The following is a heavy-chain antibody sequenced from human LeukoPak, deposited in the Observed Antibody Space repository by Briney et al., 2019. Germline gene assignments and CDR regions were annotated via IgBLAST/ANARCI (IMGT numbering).Heavy chain of an antibody. CDR1: GGTFSSYA. CDR2: IIPIFGTA. J-gene: IGHJ5*02. CDR3: ARYLRFPGYNWFDP. V-gene: IGHV1-69*05. Sequence: KVSCKASGGTFSSYAISWVRQAPRQGVEWMGGIIPIFGTANYAQKFQGRVTITTDESTSTAYMELSSLRSEDTAVYYCARYLRFPGYNWFDPWGQGTLVTVSS. D-gene: IGHD5/OR15-5a*01.